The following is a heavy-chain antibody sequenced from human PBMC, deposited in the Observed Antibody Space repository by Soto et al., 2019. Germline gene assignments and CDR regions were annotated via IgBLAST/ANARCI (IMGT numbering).Heavy chain of an antibody. CDR2: ISYDGSNK. Sequence: QVQLVESGGGVVQPGRSLRLSCAASGFTFSSYAMHWVRQAPGKGLEWVAVISYDGSNKYYAESVKGRFTISRDNSKNTLYLQMNSLRAEDTAVYYCARDAYSSSSGWFDPWGQGTLVTVSS. J-gene: IGHJ5*02. D-gene: IGHD6-6*01. CDR3: ARDAYSSSSGWFDP. CDR1: GFTFSSYA. V-gene: IGHV3-30-3*01.